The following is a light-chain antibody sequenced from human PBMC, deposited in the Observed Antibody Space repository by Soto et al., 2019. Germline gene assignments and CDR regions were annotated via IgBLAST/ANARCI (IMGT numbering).Light chain of an antibody. CDR2: GAS. J-gene: IGKJ1*01. CDR1: QSISSN. CDR3: QQYKNWLTWT. V-gene: IGKV3-15*01. Sequence: EIVMTQSPATLSVSTGERATLSCRASQSISSNLAWYQQKPGQAPRLLIYGASTRATGIPARFSGSGSGTEFTLTISSLQSEDFAVYYCQQYKNWLTWTFGQGTKVEIK.